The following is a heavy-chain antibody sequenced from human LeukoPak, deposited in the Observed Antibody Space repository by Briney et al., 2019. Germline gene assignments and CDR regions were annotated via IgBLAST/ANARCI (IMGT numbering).Heavy chain of an antibody. CDR2: ISYDGSNK. CDR1: GFTFSSYA. Sequence: PGGSLRLSCAASGFTFSSYALHWVRQAPGKGLEWMALISYDGSNKYYVDSVKGRFTISRDNSNNTLYLQMSSLRTEDTAVYYCAKDMISPKNGHAWIFQYWGQGTQVTVSS. V-gene: IGHV3-30*18. J-gene: IGHJ1*01. D-gene: IGHD3/OR15-3a*01. CDR3: AKDMISPKNGHAWIFQY.